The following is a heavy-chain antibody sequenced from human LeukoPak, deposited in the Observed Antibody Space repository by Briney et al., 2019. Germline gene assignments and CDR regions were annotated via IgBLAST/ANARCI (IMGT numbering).Heavy chain of an antibody. D-gene: IGHD4-17*01. J-gene: IGHJ4*02. CDR2: INPSGGST. V-gene: IGHV1-46*01. CDR1: GYTFTRYY. CDR3: ARVHDYGDLRYLDY. Sequence: ASVKVSCKAPGYTFTRYYMYWVRQAPRQGLEWMGIINPSGGSTSYSQKFQGRVTMTSDTSTSTVYMELSSLRSEDTAVYYCARVHDYGDLRYLDYWGQGTLVTVSS.